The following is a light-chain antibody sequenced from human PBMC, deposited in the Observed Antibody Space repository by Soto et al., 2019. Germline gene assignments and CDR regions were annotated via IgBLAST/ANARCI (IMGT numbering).Light chain of an antibody. CDR2: GAS. Sequence: EIVMTQSPATLSVSPGERATLSCSASQSVGRNLAWYQQKPGQAPRLLIYGASTRATGIPARFSGSGSGTEFTLTISSLQSEDFAIYSCQQYNHWPPLTFGGGTKVESK. V-gene: IGKV3-15*01. CDR1: QSVGRN. J-gene: IGKJ4*01. CDR3: QQYNHWPPLT.